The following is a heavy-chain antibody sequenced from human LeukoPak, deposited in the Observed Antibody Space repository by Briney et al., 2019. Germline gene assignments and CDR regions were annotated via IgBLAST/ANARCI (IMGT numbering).Heavy chain of an antibody. CDR2: IYSGGST. CDR3: AREGDYDILTGYYTRYYFDY. CDR1: GFTVSSNY. J-gene: IGHJ4*02. V-gene: IGHV3-66*01. D-gene: IGHD3-9*01. Sequence: GGSLRLSCAASGFTVSSNYMSWVRQAPGKGLEWVSVIYSGGSTYYADSVKGRFTISRDNSKNTLYLQMNSLRAEDTAVYYCAREGDYDILTGYYTRYYFDYWGQGTLVTVSS.